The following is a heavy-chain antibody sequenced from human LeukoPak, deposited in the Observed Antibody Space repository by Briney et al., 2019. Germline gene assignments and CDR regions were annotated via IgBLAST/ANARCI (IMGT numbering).Heavy chain of an antibody. CDR2: INSDGSST. CDR1: GFTFSRDW. D-gene: IGHD2-15*01. CDR3: ARDSPQCSGGYCYFVY. Sequence: GGSLRLSCVASGFTFSRDWMHWVRHAPGKGLAWVSRINSDGSSTSYADSVKGRFTISRDNAKNTLYLQMNSLRVEDTAVYYCARDSPQCSGGYCYFVYWGQGTLVTVSS. V-gene: IGHV3-74*01. J-gene: IGHJ4*02.